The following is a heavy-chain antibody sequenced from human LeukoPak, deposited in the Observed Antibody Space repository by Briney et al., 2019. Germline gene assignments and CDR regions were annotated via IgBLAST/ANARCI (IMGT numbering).Heavy chain of an antibody. D-gene: IGHD2-21*02. Sequence: PGGSLRLSCAASGFTFNNAWMSWVRQAPGKGLEWVGGIKSKADGGTTEYAAPVKGRFTISRDDSENTLYLQMNSLKGDDTGVYYCTTSLPGAATAVYPFDYWGQGTLVSVSS. V-gene: IGHV3-15*01. CDR3: TTSLPGAATAVYPFDY. J-gene: IGHJ4*02. CDR2: IKSKADGGTT. CDR1: GFTFNNAW.